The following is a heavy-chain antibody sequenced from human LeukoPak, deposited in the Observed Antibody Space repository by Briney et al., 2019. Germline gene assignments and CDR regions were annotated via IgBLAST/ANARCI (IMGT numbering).Heavy chain of an antibody. J-gene: IGHJ4*02. V-gene: IGHV3-21*01. CDR2: ISSSSSYI. Sequence: GGSLRLSCAASGFTFSSYSMNWVRQAPGKGLEWVSSISSSSSYIYYADSVKGRFTISRDNAKNSLYLQMNSLRAEDTAVYYCARVTVRGARSSDYWGQGTLVTVSS. CDR3: ARVTVRGARSSDY. CDR1: GFTFSSYS. D-gene: IGHD3-10*01.